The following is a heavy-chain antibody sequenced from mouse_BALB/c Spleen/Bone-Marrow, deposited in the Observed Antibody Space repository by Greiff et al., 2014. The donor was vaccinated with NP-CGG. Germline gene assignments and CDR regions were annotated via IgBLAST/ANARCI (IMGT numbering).Heavy chain of an antibody. D-gene: IGHD3-1*01. J-gene: IGHJ3*01. CDR3: ARELGLRLAY. CDR2: ILPGSGST. V-gene: IGHV1-9*01. Sequence: VQLQQSGAELMKPGASVKISCKTSGYTFSSYWIEWVKQRPGHGLEWIGEILPGSGSTNSNEKFKGKATFTADTSSNAAYMQLSSLTSGDSAVYYCARELGLRLAYWGQGTLVTVSA. CDR1: GYTFSSYW.